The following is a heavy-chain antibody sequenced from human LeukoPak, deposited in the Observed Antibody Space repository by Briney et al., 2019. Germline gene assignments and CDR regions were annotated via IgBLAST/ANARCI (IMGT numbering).Heavy chain of an antibody. Sequence: PSETLSLTCTISGDSMTNQYWSWIRQPPGKGLEWIGYIYYSGTTNDNPSLKSRLTISVDTSKKQFSLKLSSVTAADTGVYYCASLRPLLEVGRGSNYHALVIWGQGIMVTVSS. J-gene: IGHJ3*02. CDR1: GDSMTNQY. D-gene: IGHD5-24*01. V-gene: IGHV4-59*08. CDR2: IYYSGTT. CDR3: ASLRPLLEVGRGSNYHALVI.